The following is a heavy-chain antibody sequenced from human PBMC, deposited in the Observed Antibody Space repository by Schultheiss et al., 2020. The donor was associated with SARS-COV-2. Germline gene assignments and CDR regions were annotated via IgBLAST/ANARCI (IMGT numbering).Heavy chain of an antibody. CDR1: GGTFSSYA. D-gene: IGHD3-10*01. CDR2: IIPNSGDA. J-gene: IGHJ4*02. Sequence: ASVKVSCKASGGTFSSYAISWVRQAPGQGLEWMGWIIPNSGDAGSAQKFQGRVTMTRDTSITTAYLELGGLRSDDTAVYYCARGLRGSLVRGVFIPTSFDFWGQGTLVTVSS. V-gene: IGHV1-2*02. CDR3: ARGLRGSLVRGVFIPTSFDF.